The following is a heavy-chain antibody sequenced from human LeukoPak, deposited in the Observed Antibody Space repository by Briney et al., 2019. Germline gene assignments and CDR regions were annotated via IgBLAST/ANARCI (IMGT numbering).Heavy chain of an antibody. CDR1: GFTFSTFG. Sequence: GGSLRLSCAASGFTFSTFGMSWVRQAPGKGLEWVSAIVNSGANTYYADSVKGRFTISRDNSKNTLYLQMNSLRAEDTAVYYWAKRGLSGTKEFDYWGQGTLVTVSS. V-gene: IGHV3-23*01. CDR3: AKRGLSGTKEFDY. D-gene: IGHD1-7*01. CDR2: IVNSGANT. J-gene: IGHJ4*02.